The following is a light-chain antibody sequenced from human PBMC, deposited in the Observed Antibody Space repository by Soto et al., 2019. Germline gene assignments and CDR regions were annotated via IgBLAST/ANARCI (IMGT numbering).Light chain of an antibody. Sequence: DITMTQSPSSVSASVGDRVTIHCRASQSISSYLNWYQQKPGKAPKLLIYAASSLQSGVPSRFSGSGSGTDFTLTISSLQPEDFATYYCQQSYSTPTWTFGQGTMV. J-gene: IGKJ1*01. CDR3: QQSYSTPTWT. CDR1: QSISSY. CDR2: AAS. V-gene: IGKV1-39*01.